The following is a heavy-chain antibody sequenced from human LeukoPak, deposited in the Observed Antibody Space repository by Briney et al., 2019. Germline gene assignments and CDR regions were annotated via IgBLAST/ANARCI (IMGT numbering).Heavy chain of an antibody. CDR3: ARDYYDSSGYYAIDY. CDR1: GFTFSSYA. V-gene: IGHV3-30-3*01. Sequence: GGSLRLSCAASGFTFSSYAMHLVRQAPGKGLEWVAVISYDGSNKYYADSVKGRFTISRDNSKNTLYLQMNSLRAEDTAVYYCARDYYDSSGYYAIDYWGQGTLVTVSS. D-gene: IGHD3-22*01. J-gene: IGHJ4*02. CDR2: ISYDGSNK.